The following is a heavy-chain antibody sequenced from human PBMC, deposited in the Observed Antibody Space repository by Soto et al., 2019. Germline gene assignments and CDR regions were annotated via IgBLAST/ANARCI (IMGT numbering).Heavy chain of an antibody. CDR3: ARMYSSGSGWFHP. CDR2: FYSSGSI. CDR1: GYSITAGGYY. V-gene: IGHV4-31*03. Sequence: SETLSLTCFVSGYSITAGGYYWSWIRHHPGKGLEWIGSFYSSGSIIYNPSLRSRVSISGDTSSNQFSMSLTSVTAADTARYYCARMYSSGSGWFHPWXQGTLVTVS. J-gene: IGHJ5*02. D-gene: IGHD6-19*01.